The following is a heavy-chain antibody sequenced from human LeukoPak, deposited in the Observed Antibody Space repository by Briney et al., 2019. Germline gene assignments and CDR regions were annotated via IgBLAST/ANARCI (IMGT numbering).Heavy chain of an antibody. V-gene: IGHV1-8*02. CDR2: MNPNSGNT. Sequence: ASVKVSCKASGYTFTSYGINWVRQATGQGLEWIGWMNPNSGNTGYAQKFQGRVTMTRNTSISTAYMELSSLRSEDTAVYYCARTYSSGWYGLRVTVKNAFDIWGQGTMVTVSS. J-gene: IGHJ3*02. CDR1: GYTFTSYG. D-gene: IGHD6-19*01. CDR3: ARTYSSGWYGLRVTVKNAFDI.